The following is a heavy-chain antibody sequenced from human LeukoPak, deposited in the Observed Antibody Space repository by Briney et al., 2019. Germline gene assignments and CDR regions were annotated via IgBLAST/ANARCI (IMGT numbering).Heavy chain of an antibody. D-gene: IGHD1-26*01. Sequence: ASVKVSCKASGYTGYYMHWVRQAPGQGLEWMGWINPNNGDTNYAQKFQGRVTMTRDTSISTAYMELSRLRSDDTAVYYCARNSLVGGTYYYGMDVWGQGTTVTVSS. J-gene: IGHJ6*02. CDR3: ARNSLVGGTYYYGMDV. V-gene: IGHV1-2*02. CDR2: INPNNGDT. CDR1: GYTGYY.